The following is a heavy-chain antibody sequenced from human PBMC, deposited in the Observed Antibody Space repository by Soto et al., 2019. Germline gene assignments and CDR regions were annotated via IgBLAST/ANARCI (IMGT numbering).Heavy chain of an antibody. CDR2: IYYSGST. V-gene: IGHV4-31*03. D-gene: IGHD1-26*01. Sequence: SETLSLTCTVSGGSISSGGYYWSWIRQHPGKGLEWIGYIYYSGSTYYNPSLKSRVTISVDTSKNQFSLKLSSVTAADTAVYYCARELAGWELLPFGDYYGMDVWGQGTTVTVSS. CDR3: ARELAGWELLPFGDYYGMDV. J-gene: IGHJ6*02. CDR1: GGSISSGGYY.